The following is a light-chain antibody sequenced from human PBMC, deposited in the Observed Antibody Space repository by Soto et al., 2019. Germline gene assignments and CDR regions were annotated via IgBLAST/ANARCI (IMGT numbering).Light chain of an antibody. Sequence: EIVLTQSPGTLSLSPGERATLSCRASQSVSSSYLAWYQQKPGQAPRLLIYGASSSATGIPDRFSGRGSGTDFTLTISRLEPEDFAVYYCQQYGSSPPYTFGQGTKLESK. CDR3: QQYGSSPPYT. CDR2: GAS. J-gene: IGKJ2*01. V-gene: IGKV3-20*01. CDR1: QSVSSSY.